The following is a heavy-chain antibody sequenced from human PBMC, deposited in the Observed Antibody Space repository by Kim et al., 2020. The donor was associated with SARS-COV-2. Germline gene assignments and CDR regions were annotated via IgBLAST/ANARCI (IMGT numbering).Heavy chain of an antibody. D-gene: IGHD6-13*01. J-gene: IGHJ3*02. V-gene: IGHV5-51*01. CDR1: GYSFTSYW. CDR3: ARRFWGRIAAAERGAFDI. Sequence: GESLKISCKGSGYSFTSYWIGWVRQMPGKGLEWMGIIYPGDSDTRYSPSFQGQVTISADKSISTAYLQWSSLKASDTAMYYCARRFWGRIAAAERGAFDIWGQGTMVTVSS. CDR2: IYPGDSDT.